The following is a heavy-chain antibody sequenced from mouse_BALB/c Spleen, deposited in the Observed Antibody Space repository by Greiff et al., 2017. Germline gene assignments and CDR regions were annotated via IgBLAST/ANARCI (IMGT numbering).Heavy chain of an antibody. CDR1: GFTFSSYY. V-gene: IGHV5-6-2*01. D-gene: IGHD1-2*01. CDR3: ARLFITTAPFDD. J-gene: IGHJ2*01. CDR2: INSNGGST. Sequence: DVMLVESGGGLVKLGGSLKLSCAASGFTFSSYYMSWVRQTPEKRLELVAAINSNGGSTYYPDTVKGRFTISRDNAKNTLYLQMSSLKSEDTALYYCARLFITTAPFDDWGQGTTLTVSS.